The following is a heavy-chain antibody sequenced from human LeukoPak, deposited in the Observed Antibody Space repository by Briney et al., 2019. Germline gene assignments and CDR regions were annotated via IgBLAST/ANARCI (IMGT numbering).Heavy chain of an antibody. D-gene: IGHD2-2*01. J-gene: IGHJ3*02. CDR2: ISSSSSTT. CDR1: GFTFSSYS. Sequence: GGSLRLSCAASGFTFSSYSMNWVRQAPRKGLEWVSYISSSSSTTYYADSVKGRFTISRDNAKNSLYLQMNSLRAEDTAVYYCARDIVVVPAAPTAFDIWGQGTMVTVSS. V-gene: IGHV3-48*04. CDR3: ARDIVVVPAAPTAFDI.